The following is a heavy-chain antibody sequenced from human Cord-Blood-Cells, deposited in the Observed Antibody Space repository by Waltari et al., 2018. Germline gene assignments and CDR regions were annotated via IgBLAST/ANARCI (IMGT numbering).Heavy chain of an antibody. J-gene: IGHJ5*02. CDR3: AGELYWGGAVAGKGFDP. V-gene: IGHV1-69*09. D-gene: IGHD6-19*01. CDR2: FILILGKA. Sequence: QVQLVQSGAEVKKPGSSVKVSCKPSGGTFSSSAISWVRQAPGQGLEWMGRFILILGKANYAQKFWGRVTITADKSTSTASMVLSSLGAEDTAGYYCAGELYWGGAVAGKGFDPWGQGTLVTVSS. CDR1: GGTFSSSA.